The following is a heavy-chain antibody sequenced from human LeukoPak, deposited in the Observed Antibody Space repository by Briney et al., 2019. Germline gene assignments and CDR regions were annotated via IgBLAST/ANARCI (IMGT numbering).Heavy chain of an antibody. Sequence: SETLSLTCTVSGGSISSYYWSWIRQPPGKGLEWIGYIYYSGSTNYNPSLKSRVTISVDTSKNQFSLKLSSVTAADTAVYYCARVIHGFGEYYFDYWGQGTLATVSS. CDR3: ARVIHGFGEYYFDY. V-gene: IGHV4-59*08. D-gene: IGHD3-10*01. CDR2: IYYSGST. J-gene: IGHJ4*02. CDR1: GGSISSYY.